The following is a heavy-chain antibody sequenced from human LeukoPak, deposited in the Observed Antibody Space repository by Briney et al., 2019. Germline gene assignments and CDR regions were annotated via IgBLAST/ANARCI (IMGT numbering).Heavy chain of an antibody. CDR2: IFFIGST. D-gene: IGHD6-6*01. CDR1: GDSISSRSYY. V-gene: IGHV4-39*07. J-gene: IGHJ4*02. CDR3: ARVSSSAGEFDY. Sequence: SETLSLTCTVSGDSISSRSYYWGWIRQPPGKGLEWIGSIFFIGSTYYNPSLKSRVTISVDTSKNQFSLKLSSVTAADTAVYYCARVSSSAGEFDYWGQGTLVTVSS.